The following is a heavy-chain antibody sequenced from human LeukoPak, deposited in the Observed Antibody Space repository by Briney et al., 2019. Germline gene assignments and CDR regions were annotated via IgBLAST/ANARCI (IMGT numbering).Heavy chain of an antibody. Sequence: SVKVSCKASGGTFSTYSINWMRQAPGQGLEWMGRIIPILSQSNYAQKFQGTVSITADEFTETAYMELSSLRSDDTAVYYCATGGAYRDAFDIWGQGTLVTVSS. V-gene: IGHV1-69*11. CDR3: ATGGAYRDAFDI. CDR2: IIPILSQS. CDR1: GGTFSTYS. J-gene: IGHJ3*02. D-gene: IGHD3-10*01.